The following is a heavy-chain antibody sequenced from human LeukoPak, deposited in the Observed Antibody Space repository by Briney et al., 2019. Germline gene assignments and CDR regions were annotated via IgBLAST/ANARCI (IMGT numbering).Heavy chain of an antibody. Sequence: SQTLSLTCAISGDSVSSNSVTWNWIRQSPSRGLEWLGRTYYRSTWYNDYAVSVRGRITVNPDTCKNLFSLHLDSVTPEDTAVYYCARRLTQYDCFDPWGQGILVTVSS. J-gene: IGHJ5*02. V-gene: IGHV6-1*01. CDR2: TYYRSTWYN. D-gene: IGHD2-2*01. CDR1: GDSVSSNSVT. CDR3: ARRLTQYDCFDP.